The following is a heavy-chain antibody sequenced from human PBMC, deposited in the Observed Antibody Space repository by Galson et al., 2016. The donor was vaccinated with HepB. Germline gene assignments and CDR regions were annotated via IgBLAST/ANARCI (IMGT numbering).Heavy chain of an antibody. CDR2: ISNSGVNT. J-gene: IGHJ5*02. CDR3: ARERTARAALDL. V-gene: IGHV3-11*06. D-gene: IGHD6-13*01. Sequence: SLRLSCAASGFTFNTYYMSWVRQAPGRGLEWVAYISNSGVNTHYAGSVNGRFTISRDNAKNSLFLQMNSLRAEDTAVYYCARERTARAALDLWGQGTLVTVSS. CDR1: GFTFNTYY.